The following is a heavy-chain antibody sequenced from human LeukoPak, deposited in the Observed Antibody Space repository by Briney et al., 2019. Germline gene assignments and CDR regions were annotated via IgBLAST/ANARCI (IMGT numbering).Heavy chain of an antibody. CDR1: GGSIDSSNYY. J-gene: IGHJ6*03. CDR3: ARQRADYFYHYMDV. CDR2: IYYSGTT. Sequence: SETLSLTCTVSGGSIDSSNYYWDWIRQPPGKGLEWLGNIYYSGTTFYTSSLKSRVTISADMSKNHFFLRLTSVTAADTAVYYCARQRADYFYHYMDVWGKGTTVIVSS. V-gene: IGHV4-39*01.